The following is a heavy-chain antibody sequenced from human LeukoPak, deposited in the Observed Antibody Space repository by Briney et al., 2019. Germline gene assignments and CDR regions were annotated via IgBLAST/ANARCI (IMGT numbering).Heavy chain of an antibody. CDR3: ARADYLYYYYYGMDV. Sequence: SETLSLTCTVSGGSISSGGYFWSWIRQPAGKGLEWIGYIYYSGSTYYNPSLKSRVTISVDTSKNQFSLKLSSVTAADTAVYYCARADYLYYYYYGMDVWGKGTTVTVSS. J-gene: IGHJ6*04. CDR2: IYYSGST. V-gene: IGHV4-30-4*08. D-gene: IGHD4-11*01. CDR1: GGSISSGGYF.